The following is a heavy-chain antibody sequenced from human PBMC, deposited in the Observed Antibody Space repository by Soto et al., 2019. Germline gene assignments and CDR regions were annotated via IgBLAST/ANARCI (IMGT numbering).Heavy chain of an antibody. J-gene: IGHJ4*02. CDR1: GFTFSNAW. CDR3: TTEASDFWSGYYYFDY. Sequence: GGSLRLSCAASGFTFSNAWMSWGRQAPGKGLEWGGRIKSKTDGGTTDYAAPVKGRFTISRDDSKNTLFLQMNSLKTAVPAVYYCTTEASDFWSGYYYFDYWGQGTLVTVSS. V-gene: IGHV3-15*01. D-gene: IGHD3-3*01. CDR2: IKSKTDGGTT.